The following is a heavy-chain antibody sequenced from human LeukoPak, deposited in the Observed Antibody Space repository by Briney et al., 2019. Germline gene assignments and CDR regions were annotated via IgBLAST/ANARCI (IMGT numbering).Heavy chain of an antibody. J-gene: IGHJ4*02. CDR2: IITIFGTA. Sequence: SVSVSCTASGGTFSSYAISWVRQAPGQGREWMGGIITIFGTANYAQTFQGRVTITTDESTSTAYMELSSLKSEDTAVYYCARDSIAAAGKLDYWGQGTLVTVSS. D-gene: IGHD6-13*01. V-gene: IGHV1-69*05. CDR1: GGTFSSYA. CDR3: ARDSIAAAGKLDY.